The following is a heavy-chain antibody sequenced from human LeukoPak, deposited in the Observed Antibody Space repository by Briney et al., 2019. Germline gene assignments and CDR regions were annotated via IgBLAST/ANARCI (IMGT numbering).Heavy chain of an antibody. J-gene: IGHJ4*02. V-gene: IGHV1-2*02. CDR3: ARDSGSGWYGVFDY. CDR2: INPNSGGT. Sequence: ASVKVSCKASGYTFADYYMHWVRQAPGQGLEWMGWINPNSGGTNYAQKFQGRVTLTRDTSIGTAYMELSGLRSDDTAVYYCARDSGSGWYGVFDYWGQGTLVTVSS. D-gene: IGHD6-19*01. CDR1: GYTFADYY.